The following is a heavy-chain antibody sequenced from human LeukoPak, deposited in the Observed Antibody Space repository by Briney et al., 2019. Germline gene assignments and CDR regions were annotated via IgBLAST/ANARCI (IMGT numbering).Heavy chain of an antibody. V-gene: IGHV3-33*01. CDR2: IWYDGSNQ. D-gene: IGHD3-10*01. Sequence: PGGSLRLSCAASGFTFSSYGMHWVRQAPGKGLEWVAVIWYDGSNQYYADSVKGRFTISRDNSKNTLYLQMNSLRAEDTAVYYCARDLNMVRGVMTYSWFDPWGQGTLVTVSS. CDR1: GFTFSSYG. CDR3: ARDLNMVRGVMTYSWFDP. J-gene: IGHJ5*02.